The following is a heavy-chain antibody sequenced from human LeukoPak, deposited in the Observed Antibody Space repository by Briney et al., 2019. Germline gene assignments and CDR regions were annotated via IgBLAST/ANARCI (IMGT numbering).Heavy chain of an antibody. CDR3: AISLGGYCSSTSCTSYYYMDV. J-gene: IGHJ6*03. D-gene: IGHD2-2*01. Sequence: SPSETLSLTCAVYGGSFSGYYWSWIRQPPGKRLEWIGEINHSGSTNYNPSLKSRVTISVDTSKNQFSLKLSSVTAADTAVYYCAISLGGYCSSTSCTSYYYMDVWGKGTTVTVS. CDR2: INHSGST. CDR1: GGSFSGYY. V-gene: IGHV4-34*01.